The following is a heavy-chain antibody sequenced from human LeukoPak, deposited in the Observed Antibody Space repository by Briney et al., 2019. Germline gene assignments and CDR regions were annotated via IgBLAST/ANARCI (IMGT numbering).Heavy chain of an antibody. CDR1: GGSISSYY. Sequence: PSETLSLTCTVSGGSISSYYWSWIRQLAGKGLEWIGSIYYSGSTYYNPSLKSRVTISVDTSKNQFSLKLSSVTAADTAVYYCARDADYDSSDYYGMDVWGKGTTVTVSS. CDR3: ARDADYDSSDYYGMDV. V-gene: IGHV4-4*07. D-gene: IGHD3-22*01. CDR2: IYYSGST. J-gene: IGHJ6*04.